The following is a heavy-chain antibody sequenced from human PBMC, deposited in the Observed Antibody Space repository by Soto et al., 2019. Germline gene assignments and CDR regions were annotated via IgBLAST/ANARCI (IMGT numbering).Heavy chain of an antibody. Sequence: GGSLRLSCAASGFTSSSYEMNWVRQAPGKGLEWVSYISSSGSTIYYADSVKGRFTIARDNAKNSLYLQMNSLRAEDTAVYYGARDRHVYYGPTTTRPYYYGMDVWGQGTTVTVSS. D-gene: IGHD1-26*01. CDR1: GFTSSSYE. CDR2: ISSSGSTI. V-gene: IGHV3-48*03. J-gene: IGHJ6*02. CDR3: ARDRHVYYGPTTTRPYYYGMDV.